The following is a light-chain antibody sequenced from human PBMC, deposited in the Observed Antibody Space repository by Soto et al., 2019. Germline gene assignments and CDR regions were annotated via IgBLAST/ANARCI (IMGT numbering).Light chain of an antibody. CDR2: GAS. Sequence: EIVLTQSPVTLSLSPGERATLSCRASQSVSSTYLAWYQQNPGQAPRLLIYGASSRATGIPHRFSGSGSGTVFTLTISRLEPEDLAVYHCQQYGTSPWTFGQGTKVEIK. CDR3: QQYGTSPWT. J-gene: IGKJ1*01. V-gene: IGKV3-20*01. CDR1: QSVSSTY.